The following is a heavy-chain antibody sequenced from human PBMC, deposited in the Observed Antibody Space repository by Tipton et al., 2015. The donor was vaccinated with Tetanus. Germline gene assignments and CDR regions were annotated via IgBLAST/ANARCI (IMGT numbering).Heavy chain of an antibody. CDR3: ARERIEVFYYLGLDV. CDR2: IYQNGDA. CDR1: GGSISSFY. J-gene: IGHJ6*04. V-gene: IGHV4-59*01. D-gene: IGHD2-21*01. Sequence: TLSLTCTVSGGSISSFYWYWIRQPPGKGLEWIAYIYQNGDANYNPSLQSRVTISVDTSKNQFSLQLAFVTAADTAIYYCARERIEVFYYLGLDVWGSGTTVTVSS.